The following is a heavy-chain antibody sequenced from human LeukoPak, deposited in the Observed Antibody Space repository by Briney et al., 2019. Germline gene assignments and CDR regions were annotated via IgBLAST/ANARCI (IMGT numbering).Heavy chain of an antibody. CDR3: ARDGALYCSSTSCDAFDI. Sequence: SETLSLTCAVSGGSISSSDWWTWVRQPPGKGLEWIGEIYHSGGTNYNPSLKSRVTISVDKSKNQFSLKLSSVTAADTAVYYCARDGALYCSSTSCDAFDIWGQGTMVTVSS. CDR1: GGSISSSDW. D-gene: IGHD2-2*01. CDR2: IYHSGGT. V-gene: IGHV4-4*02. J-gene: IGHJ3*02.